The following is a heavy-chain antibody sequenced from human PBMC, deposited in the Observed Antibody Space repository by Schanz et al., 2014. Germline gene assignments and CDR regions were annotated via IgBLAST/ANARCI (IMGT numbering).Heavy chain of an antibody. CDR1: GFTFSSYT. Sequence: EVQLVESGGGLVKPGDSLRLSCAASGFTFSSYTMKWVRQAPGKGLEWVSCIRGSGGSTLYADSVQGRFTISRDDSKNMLYLQMNSLRAEDTAVYFCARDGGRDGYNLAFDVWGQGTLVTVSS. J-gene: IGHJ3*01. CDR2: IRGSGGST. V-gene: IGHV3-23*04. D-gene: IGHD5-12*01. CDR3: ARDGGRDGYNLAFDV.